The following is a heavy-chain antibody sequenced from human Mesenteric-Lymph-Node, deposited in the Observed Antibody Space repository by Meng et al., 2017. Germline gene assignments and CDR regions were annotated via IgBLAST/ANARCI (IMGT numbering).Heavy chain of an antibody. Sequence: GESLKISCAASGFTFSSYAMSWVRQAPGKGLEWVSAISGSGGSTYYADSVKGRFTISRDNSKNTLYLQMNSLRAEDTAVYYCAKDQDLITMVRGVMFYVDYWGQGTLVTVSS. D-gene: IGHD3-10*01. J-gene: IGHJ4*02. CDR2: ISGSGGST. V-gene: IGHV3-23*01. CDR1: GFTFSSYA. CDR3: AKDQDLITMVRGVMFYVDY.